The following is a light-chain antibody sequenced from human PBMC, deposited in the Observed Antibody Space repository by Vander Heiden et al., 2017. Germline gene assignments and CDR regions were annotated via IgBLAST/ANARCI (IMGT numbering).Light chain of an antibody. Sequence: ECVLTQSPGTPSLSRGQRATLSCSASQSVSSRYLDWYQQVPGQGPKLLIYGASSRDTDIPDRFSGSGSRTDLTLTISRLEPEDFAVYCCQRYGKTFGQGTKVEIK. V-gene: IGKV3-20*01. J-gene: IGKJ1*01. CDR1: QSVSSRY. CDR2: GAS. CDR3: QRYGKT.